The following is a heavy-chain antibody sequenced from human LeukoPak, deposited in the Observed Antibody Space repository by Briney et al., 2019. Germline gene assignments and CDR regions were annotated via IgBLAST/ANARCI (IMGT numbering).Heavy chain of an antibody. J-gene: IGHJ4*02. V-gene: IGHV3-7*01. CDR1: GFTLSTYW. CDR3: ARDPKWLDY. CDR2: TNQEGSEK. Sequence: GGSLRLSCAGSGFTLSTYWMSWVRQAPGKGLEWVANTNQEGSEKYYVDSVKGRFTISKDNAKNSLYLQMNSLRAEDTAVYYCARDPKWLDYWGQGTLVTVSS. D-gene: IGHD5-12*01.